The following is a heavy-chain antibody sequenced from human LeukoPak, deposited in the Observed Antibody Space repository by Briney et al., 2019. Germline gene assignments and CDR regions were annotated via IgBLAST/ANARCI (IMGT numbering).Heavy chain of an antibody. CDR3: ARVGSYHDILTGQNWFDP. V-gene: IGHV3-74*01. D-gene: IGHD3-9*01. CDR1: GFTFSSYW. Sequence: GGSLRLSCAAYGFTFSSYWMHWVRQAPGKGLVWVSRINSDGSSTSYADSVKGRFTISRDNAKNSLYLQMNSLRTEDTAVYYCARVGSYHDILTGQNWFDPWGQGTLVTVSS. J-gene: IGHJ5*02. CDR2: INSDGSST.